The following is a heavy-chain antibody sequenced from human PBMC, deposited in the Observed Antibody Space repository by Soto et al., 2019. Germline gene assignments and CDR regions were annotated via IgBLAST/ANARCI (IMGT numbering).Heavy chain of an antibody. D-gene: IGHD3-3*01. CDR1: GYTFTSYY. CDR3: ARDRVDFWSGYYGEHYYYYYGMDV. CDR2: INPSGGST. Sequence: ASVKVSCKASGYTFTSYYMHWVRQAPGQGLEWMGIINPSGGSTSYAQKFQGRVTMTRDTSTSTVYMELSSLRSEDTAVYYCARDRVDFWSGYYGEHYYYYYGMDVWGQ. V-gene: IGHV1-46*01. J-gene: IGHJ6*02.